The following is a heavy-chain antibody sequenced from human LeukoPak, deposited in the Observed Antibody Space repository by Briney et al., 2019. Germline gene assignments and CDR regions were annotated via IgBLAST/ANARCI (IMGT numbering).Heavy chain of an antibody. CDR3: ARDRSPGWFGP. V-gene: IGHV3-48*01. CDR1: GFTFSSYS. J-gene: IGHJ5*02. CDR2: ISSSSSTI. Sequence: GGSLRLSCAASGFTFSSYSMNWVRQAPGKGLEWVSYISSSSSTIYYADSVKGRFTISRDNAKNSLYLQMNSLRAEDTAVYYCARDRSPGWFGPWGQGTLVTVSS.